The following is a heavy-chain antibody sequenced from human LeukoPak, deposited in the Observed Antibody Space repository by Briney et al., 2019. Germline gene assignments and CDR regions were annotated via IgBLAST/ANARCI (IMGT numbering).Heavy chain of an antibody. CDR2: IYYSGST. D-gene: IGHD2-15*01. V-gene: IGHV4-39*01. CDR1: GDSISSSSYY. J-gene: IGHJ5*02. Sequence: PSETLSLTCTVSGDSISSSSYYWGWIRQPPGKGLEWIGSIYYSGSTYYNPSLKSRVTISVDTSKNQFSLKLSSVTAADTAVYYCARSFSRYCSGGSCYSGWFDPWGQGTLVTVSS. CDR3: ARSFSRYCSGGSCYSGWFDP.